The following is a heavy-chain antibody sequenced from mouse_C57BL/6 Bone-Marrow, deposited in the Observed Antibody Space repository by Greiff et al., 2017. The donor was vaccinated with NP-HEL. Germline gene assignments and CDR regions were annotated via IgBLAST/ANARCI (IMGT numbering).Heavy chain of an antibody. D-gene: IGHD1-1*02. V-gene: IGHV5-2*01. CDR2: INSDGGST. CDR1: EYEFPSHD. CDR3: ARHYGTWYFDV. Sequence: EVKVVESGGGLVQPGESLKLSCESNEYEFPSHDMSWVRKTPEKRLELVAAINSDGGSTYYPDTMKSRFIISRDNTKKTLYLQLSSLRSEDTALYDCARHYGTWYFDVWGTGTTVTVSS. J-gene: IGHJ1*03.